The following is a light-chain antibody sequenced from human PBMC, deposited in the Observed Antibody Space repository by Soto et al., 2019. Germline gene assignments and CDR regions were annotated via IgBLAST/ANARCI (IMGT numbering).Light chain of an antibody. Sequence: IQMTQSPSSLSVSIIDRVTITCRASQGIKNYLAWYQQKPGEIPKLLIYAASTLESGIPPRFSGSGSGTDFTLTINNLQPEDVATYYCQRYYNAPFTFGGGTKVDIK. CDR1: QGIKNY. CDR2: AAS. V-gene: IGKV1-27*01. J-gene: IGKJ4*01. CDR3: QRYYNAPFT.